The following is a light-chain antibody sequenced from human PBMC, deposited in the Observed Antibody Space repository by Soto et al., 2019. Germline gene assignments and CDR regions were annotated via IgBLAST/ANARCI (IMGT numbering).Light chain of an antibody. CDR3: QQYGSSPPT. V-gene: IGKV3-20*01. Sequence: ESVLTQSPGTLSLSPGERATLSCRASQSVSSSYLAWYQQKPGQAPRLLIYGASSRATGIPDRCSGSGSGTDFTLAISRLEPEDFAVYYCQQYGSSPPTFGQGTKLEIK. J-gene: IGKJ2*01. CDR2: GAS. CDR1: QSVSSSY.